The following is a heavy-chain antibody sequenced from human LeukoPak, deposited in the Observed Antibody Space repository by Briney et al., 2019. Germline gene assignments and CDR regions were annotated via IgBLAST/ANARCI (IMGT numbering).Heavy chain of an antibody. J-gene: IGHJ4*02. D-gene: IGHD1-26*01. Sequence: GGSLRLSWAADGFTFSSYGMRWVRQDPGEGRGWVLYIRGDGGNTYYADCGKGPFTISRDHTKNTMYLQMNSQITEDMAVYYGVAPLSTYKSRSYYAPYYFDYWGQGTLVTVSS. CDR2: IRGDGGNT. CDR3: VAPLSTYKSRSYYAPYYFDY. V-gene: IGHV3-23*01. CDR1: GFTFSSYG.